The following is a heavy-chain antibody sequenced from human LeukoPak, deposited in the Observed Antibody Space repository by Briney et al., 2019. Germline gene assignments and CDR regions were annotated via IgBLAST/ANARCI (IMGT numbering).Heavy chain of an antibody. J-gene: IGHJ3*02. V-gene: IGHV3-30-3*01. D-gene: IGHD2-15*01. CDR3: AKDGPEYCSGGSCYDDAFDI. CDR1: GFTFSSYA. Sequence: SGGSLRLSCAASGFTFSSYAMHWVRQAPGKGLEWVAVISYDGSNKYYADSVKGRFTISRDNSKNTLYLQMNSLRAEDTAVYYCAKDGPEYCSGGSCYDDAFDIWGQGTMVTVSS. CDR2: ISYDGSNK.